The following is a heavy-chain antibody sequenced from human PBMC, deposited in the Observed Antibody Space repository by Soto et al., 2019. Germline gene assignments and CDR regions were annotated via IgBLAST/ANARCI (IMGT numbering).Heavy chain of an antibody. CDR3: ARSNAADRPRVGYYYFMDV. J-gene: IGHJ6*03. V-gene: IGHV6-1*01. D-gene: IGHD1-1*01. CDR1: GDSVSSNTVV. Sequence: SQTLSLTCAISGDSVSSNTVVWSWIRQSPSRGLEWLGMTYYRSKWYNDYAVSVKSRVTINPDTTKSQFSLQLNSVTPEDTAVYFCARSNAADRPRVGYYYFMDVWGKGTTVTVSS. CDR2: TYYRSKWYN.